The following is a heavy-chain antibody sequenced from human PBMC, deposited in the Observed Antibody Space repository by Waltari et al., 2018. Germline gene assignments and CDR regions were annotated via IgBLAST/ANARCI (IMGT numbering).Heavy chain of an antibody. CDR2: IYHSGST. CDR3: ARGGPDLDY. Sequence: QVQRQESGPGLVTPSEARSLTATAPGYSISSGYYWGWIRQPPGKGLEWIGSIYHSGSTYYNPSLKSRVTISVDTSKNQFSLKLSSVTAADTAVYYCARGGPDLDYWGQGTLVTVSS. J-gene: IGHJ4*02. V-gene: IGHV4-38-2*02. CDR1: GYSISSGYY.